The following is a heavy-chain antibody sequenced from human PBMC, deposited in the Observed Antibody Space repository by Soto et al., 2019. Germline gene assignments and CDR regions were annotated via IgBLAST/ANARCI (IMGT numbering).Heavy chain of an antibody. V-gene: IGHV5-51*01. J-gene: IGHJ5*02. D-gene: IGHD3-3*01. CDR2: FYPDDSDS. Sequence: GKGLEWMGIFYPDDSDSRYNPSFQGHVTFSADKSITTAYLQWSSLKASDSAMYYCATFGGTGLPHNFFDSWGQRSPVTVSS. CDR3: ATFGGTGLPHNFFDS.